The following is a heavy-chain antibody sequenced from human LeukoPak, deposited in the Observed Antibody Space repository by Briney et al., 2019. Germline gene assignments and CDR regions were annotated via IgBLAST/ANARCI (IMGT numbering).Heavy chain of an antibody. J-gene: IGHJ4*02. CDR1: GFTFSSYW. Sequence: GGSLRLSCAASGFTFSSYWMSWVRQAPGKGLEWVAFIRYDGSNKYYADSVKGRFTISRDNSKNTLYLQMNTLRAEDTAVYYRAKLAYDSSGYYYVDYWGQGTLVTVSS. V-gene: IGHV3-30*02. CDR2: IRYDGSNK. CDR3: AKLAYDSSGYYYVDY. D-gene: IGHD3-22*01.